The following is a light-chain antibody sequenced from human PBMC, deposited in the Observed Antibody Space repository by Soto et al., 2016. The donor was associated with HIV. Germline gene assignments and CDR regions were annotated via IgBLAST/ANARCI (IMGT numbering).Light chain of an antibody. Sequence: DIQMTQSPSSLSASVGDRVTITCRASQSISTYLNWYQQKPGKAPKILIYGASNLESGVPSRFSGSGSGTDFNLTISTLQPEDFATYYCQQSYRTPPTFGGGTKVEIK. CDR2: GAS. V-gene: IGKV1-39*01. CDR1: QSISTY. J-gene: IGKJ4*01. CDR3: QQSYRTPPT.